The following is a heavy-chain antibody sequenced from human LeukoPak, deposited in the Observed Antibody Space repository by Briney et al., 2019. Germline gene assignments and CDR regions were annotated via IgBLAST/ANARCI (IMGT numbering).Heavy chain of an antibody. Sequence: GESLKISCKGSGYSFTSYWIGWVRQMPGKGLEWMGIIYPGDSDTRYSPSFQGQVTISADKSISTAYLQMNSLRAEDTAVYYCASSYDILTGYFHFDYWGQGTLVTVSS. J-gene: IGHJ4*02. V-gene: IGHV5-51*01. D-gene: IGHD3-9*01. CDR3: ASSYDILTGYFHFDY. CDR2: IYPGDSDT. CDR1: GYSFTSYW.